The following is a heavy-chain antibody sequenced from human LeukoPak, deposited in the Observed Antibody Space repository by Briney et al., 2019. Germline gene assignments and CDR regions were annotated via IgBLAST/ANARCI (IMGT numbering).Heavy chain of an antibody. CDR2: IHASGTT. Sequence: PSETLSLTCAVYGGSFSSYFWSWIRQPAGKGLEWIGRIHASGTTIYNPSLKSRVTMSMDTSKNQFSLKLSSVTAADTAVYYCARAHHLDYGDWFDPWGQGILVPVSS. CDR1: GGSFSSYF. CDR3: ARAHHLDYGDWFDP. V-gene: IGHV4-59*10. J-gene: IGHJ5*02. D-gene: IGHD4-17*01.